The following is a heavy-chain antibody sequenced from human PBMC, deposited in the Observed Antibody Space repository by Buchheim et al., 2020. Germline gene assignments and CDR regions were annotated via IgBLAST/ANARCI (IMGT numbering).Heavy chain of an antibody. CDR2: INHSGST. CDR3: ARGLRWWSGWYYFDY. J-gene: IGHJ4*02. Sequence: QVQLQQWGAGLLKPSETLSLTCAVYGGSFSGYYWSWIRQPPGKGLEWIGEINHSGSTNYNPSLKSRVTISVDTSKNQFSLKLSSVTAADTAVYYCARGLRWWSGWYYFDYWGQGTL. CDR1: GGSFSGYY. D-gene: IGHD6-19*01. V-gene: IGHV4-34*01.